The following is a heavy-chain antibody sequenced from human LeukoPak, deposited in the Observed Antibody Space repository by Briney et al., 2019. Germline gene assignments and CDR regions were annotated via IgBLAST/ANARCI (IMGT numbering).Heavy chain of an antibody. CDR2: IYYSGST. J-gene: IGHJ4*02. CDR3: AGQGGWGSTFDY. CDR1: GGSISSYY. D-gene: IGHD1-1*01. V-gene: IGHV4-59*08. Sequence: SETLSLTCTVSGGSISSYYWSWIRQPPGKGLEWIGYIYYSGSTNYNPSLKSRVTISVDTSKNQFSLKLRSVTAADTAVYYCAGQGGWGSTFDYWGQGTLVTVSS.